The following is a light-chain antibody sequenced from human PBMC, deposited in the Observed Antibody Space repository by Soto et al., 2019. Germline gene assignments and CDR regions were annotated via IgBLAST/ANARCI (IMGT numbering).Light chain of an antibody. Sequence: QSALTQPASVSGSPGQSITISCTGISSDVGGYNYVSWYQHHPGKAPKLMIYDVSNRPSGVSNRFSGSKSGNTASLTISGLQAEDEADYYCSSYTTISTSVLFGGGTKLTVL. J-gene: IGLJ2*01. V-gene: IGLV2-14*03. CDR2: DVS. CDR1: SSDVGGYNY. CDR3: SSYTTISTSVL.